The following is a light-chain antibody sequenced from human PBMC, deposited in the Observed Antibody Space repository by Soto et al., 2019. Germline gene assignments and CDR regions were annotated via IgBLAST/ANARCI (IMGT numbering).Light chain of an antibody. CDR1: SGSVSTSYY. V-gene: IGLV8-61*01. CDR2: STN. J-gene: IGLJ3*02. Sequence: QTVVTQEPSFSVSPGRTVTLTCGLSSGSVSTSYYPSWYQQTPGQAPRTLIYSTNTRSSGVPDRFSGSILGNKAALTITGAQADDESDYDCVLYMGSVISVFGGGTKLTFL. CDR3: VLYMGSVISV.